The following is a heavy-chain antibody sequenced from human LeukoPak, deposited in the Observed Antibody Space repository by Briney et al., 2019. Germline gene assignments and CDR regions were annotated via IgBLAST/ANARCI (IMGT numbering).Heavy chain of an antibody. Sequence: PSETPSLTCTASGGSIINNHYYWGWIRQPPGKGLEWIGTVFHGGSTYCNPSLESRVTISVDTANNQFSLNLRSVTAADTALYYCARHVPSALRVVVVTSDWYFDLWGRGTLVTVSS. CDR2: VFHGGST. CDR1: GGSIINNHYY. J-gene: IGHJ2*01. D-gene: IGHD2-21*02. CDR3: ARHVPSALRVVVVTSDWYFDL. V-gene: IGHV4-39*01.